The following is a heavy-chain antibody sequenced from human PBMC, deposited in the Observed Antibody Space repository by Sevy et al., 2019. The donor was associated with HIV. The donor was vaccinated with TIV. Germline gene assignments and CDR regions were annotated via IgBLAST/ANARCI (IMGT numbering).Heavy chain of an antibody. Sequence: ASVKVSCKVSGHTLNTLSMPWVRQAPGKGLEWMGSFDPEDGETIYAQKFQGRLTMTEDTATDTAYMDLSSLRSEDTAVYYCATTKDYYESSGSPFDHWGQGTLVTVSS. J-gene: IGHJ4*02. CDR3: ATTKDYYESSGSPFDH. V-gene: IGHV1-24*01. CDR1: GHTLNTLS. CDR2: FDPEDGET. D-gene: IGHD3-22*01.